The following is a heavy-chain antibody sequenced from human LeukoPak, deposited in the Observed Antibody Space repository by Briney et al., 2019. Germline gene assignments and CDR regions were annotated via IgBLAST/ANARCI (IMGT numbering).Heavy chain of an antibody. CDR1: CRSVSRSNYY. CDR2: IYYSGST. J-gene: IGHJ4*02. Sequence: PSDTLSPVCTLSCRSVSRSNYYWVWIPQPPGKGLEWGGSIYYSGSTYYYPSLKRRVTISVDTSKNQFSLKLSSVTAADTAVYYCALPLRDGDFYFDYWGQGALVTVSS. V-gene: IGHV4-39*01. D-gene: IGHD4-17*01. CDR3: ALPLRDGDFYFDY.